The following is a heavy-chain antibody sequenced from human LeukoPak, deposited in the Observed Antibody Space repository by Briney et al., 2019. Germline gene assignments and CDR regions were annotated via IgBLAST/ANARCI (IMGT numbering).Heavy chain of an antibody. Sequence: PGGSLRLSCAASGFTFSSYWMSWVRQPPGKGLEWIGSIYYSGSTYYNPSLKSRVTISVDTSKNQFSLKLSSVTAADTAVYYCARHASGSYYYYYYMDVWGKGTTVTVSS. CDR1: GFTFSSYW. D-gene: IGHD1-26*01. CDR2: IYYSGST. CDR3: ARHASGSYYYYYYMDV. V-gene: IGHV4-39*01. J-gene: IGHJ6*03.